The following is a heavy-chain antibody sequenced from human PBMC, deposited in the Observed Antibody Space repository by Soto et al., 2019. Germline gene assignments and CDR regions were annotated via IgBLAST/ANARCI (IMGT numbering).Heavy chain of an antibody. Sequence: QVQLVQSGAEVKKPGASVKVSCKASGYTFTSYGISWVRQAPGQGLERMGWISAYNGNTNYAQKLQGRVTMTTDTSTSTAYLELRSLRPDDTAVYYCGRDPGGFGELSSDYWGQGTLVSVSS. J-gene: IGHJ4*02. CDR3: GRDPGGFGELSSDY. V-gene: IGHV1-18*04. D-gene: IGHD3-10*01. CDR2: ISAYNGNT. CDR1: GYTFTSYG.